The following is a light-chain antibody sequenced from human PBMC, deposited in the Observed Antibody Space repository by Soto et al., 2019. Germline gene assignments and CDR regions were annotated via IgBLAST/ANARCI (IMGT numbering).Light chain of an antibody. CDR1: NSDVGGYNY. CDR3: NSYTSSSTFV. J-gene: IGLJ1*01. CDR2: GVT. Sequence: QSALTQPASVSGSPGQSITISCTGTNSDVGGYNYVSWFQQHPGKAPKLMVYGVTNRPSGVSNRFSGSRSGNTASLTISGLQSEDEAEYYCNSYTSSSTFVFGTGTKLPVL. V-gene: IGLV2-14*01.